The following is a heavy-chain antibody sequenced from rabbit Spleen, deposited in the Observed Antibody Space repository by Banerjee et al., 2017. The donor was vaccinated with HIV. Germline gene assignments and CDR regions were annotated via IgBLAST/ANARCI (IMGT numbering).Heavy chain of an antibody. V-gene: IGHV1S40*01. D-gene: IGHD4-2*01. CDR2: IYPGSGGT. Sequence: QSLEESGGDLVQPEGSLTLTCTASGFSFSSSYYMCWVRQAPGKGLELIGCIYPGSGGTYYASWAKGRFTISETSSTTVTLQMTSLTVADTATYFCARWDGISAHFNLWGPGTLVTVS. J-gene: IGHJ4*01. CDR3: ARWDGISAHFNL. CDR1: GFSFSSSYY.